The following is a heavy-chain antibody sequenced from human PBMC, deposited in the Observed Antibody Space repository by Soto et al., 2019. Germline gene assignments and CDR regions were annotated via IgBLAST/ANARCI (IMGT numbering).Heavy chain of an antibody. CDR2: ISAYNGNT. CDR3: VREGWGPKATDRSQFDY. Sequence: QVQLVQSGAEVKKPGASVKVSCKASGYTFTSYGISWVRQAPGQGLEWMGWISAYNGNTNYAQKLQGRVTMTTDTSTSTAYMELRSLRSDDTAVYYCVREGWGPKATDRSQFDYWGQGTLVTVSS. D-gene: IGHD3-16*01. CDR1: GYTFTSYG. V-gene: IGHV1-18*04. J-gene: IGHJ4*02.